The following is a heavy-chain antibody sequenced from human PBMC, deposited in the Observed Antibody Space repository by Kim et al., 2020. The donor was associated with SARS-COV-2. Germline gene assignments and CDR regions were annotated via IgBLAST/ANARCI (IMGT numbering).Heavy chain of an antibody. CDR2: K. D-gene: IGHD6-25*01. J-gene: IGHJ4*02. V-gene: IGHV3-7*01. CDR3: ARDDGFRSIDH. Sequence: KFYVDSVESRFTVSRDNVKNSVYLQMDGLRPEDTAVYYCARDDGFRSIDHWGQGILVTVSS.